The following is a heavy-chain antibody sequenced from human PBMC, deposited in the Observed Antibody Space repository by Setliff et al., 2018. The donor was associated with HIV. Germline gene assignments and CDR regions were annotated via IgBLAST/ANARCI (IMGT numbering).Heavy chain of an antibody. Sequence: SETLSLTCTVSGDSVTEYFWSWIRQPAGKGLQWIGHISGSGSTNYNPSLTSRVAISVDTSKNQFSLKLNSVTAADTAVYYCASSSSWSTFDYWGQGILVTVSS. CDR2: ISGSGST. J-gene: IGHJ4*02. D-gene: IGHD6-13*01. CDR1: GDSVTEYF. CDR3: ASSSSWSTFDY. V-gene: IGHV4-4*07.